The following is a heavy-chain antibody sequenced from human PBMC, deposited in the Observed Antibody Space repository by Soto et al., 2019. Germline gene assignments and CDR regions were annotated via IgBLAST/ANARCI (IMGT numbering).Heavy chain of an antibody. CDR3: ARGAYDSSGYYRFDY. V-gene: IGHV1-2*04. CDR1: GYTFTGYY. CDR2: INPNSGGT. D-gene: IGHD3-22*01. J-gene: IGHJ4*02. Sequence: ASVKVSCKASGYTFTGYYMHWVRQAPGQGLEWMGWINPNSGGTNYAQKFQGWVTMTRDTSISTAYMELSRLRSDDTAVYYCARGAYDSSGYYRFDYWGQGNMVTVSS.